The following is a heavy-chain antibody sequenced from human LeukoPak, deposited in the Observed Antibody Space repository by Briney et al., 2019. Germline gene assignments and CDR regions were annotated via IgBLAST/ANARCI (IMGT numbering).Heavy chain of an antibody. J-gene: IGHJ4*02. CDR2: INSDGGWT. CDR3: ARSIPYGTTWCGRSDY. V-gene: IGHV3-74*01. D-gene: IGHD6-13*01. Sequence: GGSLRLSCAASGNYWMHWVRQAPGKGLVWVSHINSDGGWTSYADSVKGRFTISKDNAKNTVYLQMNSLRAEDTAVYYCARSIPYGTTWCGRSDYWGQGTLVTVSS. CDR1: GNYW.